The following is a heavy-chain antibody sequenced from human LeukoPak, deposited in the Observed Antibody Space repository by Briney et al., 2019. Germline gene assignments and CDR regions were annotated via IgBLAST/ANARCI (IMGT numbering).Heavy chain of an antibody. D-gene: IGHD3-9*01. V-gene: IGHV1-46*01. J-gene: IGHJ5*02. CDR2: LNPSSGSA. CDR3: ATDRYYDILTGYNNWFDP. Sequence: ASVKVSCKASGYSFTTYYMHWVRQAPGQGLEWMGILNPSSGSADYAQNFQGRVIMTRETSTKTVYMELSSLTSEDTAVYYCATDRYYDILTGYNNWFDPWGQGTLVTVSS. CDR1: GYSFTTYY.